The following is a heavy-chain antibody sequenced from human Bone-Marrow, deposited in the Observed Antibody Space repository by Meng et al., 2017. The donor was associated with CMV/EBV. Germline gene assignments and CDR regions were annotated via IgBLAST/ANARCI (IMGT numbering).Heavy chain of an antibody. J-gene: IGHJ2*01. CDR3: AKARVGSFNWYFDL. D-gene: IGHD1-26*01. CDR2: ISGSGGGT. Sequence: ASGFTFSSHAMTWVRLAPGKGLEWVSGISGSGGGTFYADSVQGRFIISRDNSKSTLYLQMNTLTADDTAVYYCAKARVGSFNWYFDLWDRGTLVTVSS. V-gene: IGHV3-23*01. CDR1: GFTFSSHA.